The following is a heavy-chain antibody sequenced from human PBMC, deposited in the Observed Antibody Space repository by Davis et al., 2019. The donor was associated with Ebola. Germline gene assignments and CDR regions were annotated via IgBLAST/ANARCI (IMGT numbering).Heavy chain of an antibody. CDR3: ARRAGFQYYYGMDV. V-gene: IGHV4-31*03. CDR1: GGSIDSGGYY. D-gene: IGHD3-10*01. Sequence: SETLSLTCTVSGGSIDSGGYYWSWIRQRPGKGLEWIGYIFYSGSTYYHPSLKSRVTISVDTSKNQFSLRLRSVTAADTAVYYCARRAGFQYYYGMDVWGKGTTVSVSS. J-gene: IGHJ6*04. CDR2: IFYSGST.